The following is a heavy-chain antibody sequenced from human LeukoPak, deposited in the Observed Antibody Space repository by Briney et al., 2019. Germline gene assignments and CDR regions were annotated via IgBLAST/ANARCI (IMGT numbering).Heavy chain of an antibody. J-gene: IGHJ3*02. CDR1: GYNFIDYY. CDR3: GSYFTILTGYYDRDGFDI. CDR2: INPNTGGT. V-gene: IGHV1-2*02. Sequence: ASVKVSCKASGYNFIDYYIQWVRQAPGQGLERVGWINPNTGGTNYAQQFQGRVTMTRDTSIHTAYMELSSLTSDDTALYYCGSYFTILTGYYDRDGFDIWGQGTMVTVSS. D-gene: IGHD3-9*01.